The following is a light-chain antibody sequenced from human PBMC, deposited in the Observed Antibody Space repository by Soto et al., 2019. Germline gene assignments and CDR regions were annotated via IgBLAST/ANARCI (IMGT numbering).Light chain of an antibody. CDR1: QNVGNY. CDR3: QQRYNSWT. CDR2: GAS. Sequence: VLTQSPATLSLSPGERATLSCRASQNVGNYLAWYQQKSGQAPSLLIYGASNRATGIPARFSGSGSGTDFTLTISSLEPEDSAVYYCQQRYNSWTFGQGTKVDIK. J-gene: IGKJ1*01. V-gene: IGKV3-11*01.